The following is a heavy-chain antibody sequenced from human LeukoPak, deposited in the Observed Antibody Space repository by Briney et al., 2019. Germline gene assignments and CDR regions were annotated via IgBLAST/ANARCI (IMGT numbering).Heavy chain of an antibody. D-gene: IGHD4-17*01. CDR2: INYSGDT. CDR3: AREGRQDYVYFDC. CDR1: GDSISSYY. V-gene: IGHV4-59*01. Sequence: SETLSLTCTVSGDSISSYYWSWIRQPPGKGLEWMGYINYSGDTNYNPSLKSRVTISVDTSKNQFSLRLTSVTAADTAVYYCAREGRQDYVYFDCWGQGTLVTVSS. J-gene: IGHJ4*02.